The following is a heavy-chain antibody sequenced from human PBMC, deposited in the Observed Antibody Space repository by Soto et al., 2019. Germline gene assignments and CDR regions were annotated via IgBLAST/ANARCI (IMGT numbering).Heavy chain of an antibody. CDR1: GFTFSSYW. CDR2: INSDGSST. V-gene: IGHV3-74*01. J-gene: IGHJ6*02. CDR3: ARDRVWRCSGGGCGDYYYGMDV. D-gene: IGHD2-15*01. Sequence: GGSLRLSCAASGFTFSSYWMHWVRQAPGKGLVWVSRINSDGSSTSYADSVKGRFTISRDNAKNTLYLQMNSLRAEDTAVYYCARDRVWRCSGGGCGDYYYGMDVWGQGTTVPVSS.